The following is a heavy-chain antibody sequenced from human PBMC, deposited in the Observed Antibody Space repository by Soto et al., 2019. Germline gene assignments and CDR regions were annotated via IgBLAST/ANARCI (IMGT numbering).Heavy chain of an antibody. D-gene: IGHD5-12*01. CDR1: GYIFTTYW. J-gene: IGHJ4*02. Sequence: GESLKISCQASGYIFTTYWIAWVRQMPGKGLEWMGIIYPGDSDTRYSPSFQGQVTISADKSISTAYLQWSSLKASDTAMYYCARPGKKSGFSDYDYWGQGSLVTVSS. V-gene: IGHV5-51*01. CDR3: ARPGKKSGFSDYDY. CDR2: IYPGDSDT.